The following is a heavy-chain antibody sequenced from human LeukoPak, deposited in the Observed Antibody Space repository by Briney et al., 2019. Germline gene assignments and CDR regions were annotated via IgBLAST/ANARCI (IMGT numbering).Heavy chain of an antibody. J-gene: IGHJ3*02. CDR2: ISAYNGNT. D-gene: IGHD3-3*01. CDR1: GYTFTSYG. CDR3: AREQDDPPLGAFDI. V-gene: IGHV1-18*01. Sequence: ASVKVSCKASGYTFTSYGISWVRQAPGQGLEWMGWISAYNGNTNYAQKLQGRVTMTTDTSTSTAYVELRSLRSDDTAVYYCAREQDDPPLGAFDIWGQGTMVTVSS.